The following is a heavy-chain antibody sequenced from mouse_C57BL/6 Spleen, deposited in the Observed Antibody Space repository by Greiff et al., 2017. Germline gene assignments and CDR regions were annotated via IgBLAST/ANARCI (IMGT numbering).Heavy chain of an antibody. D-gene: IGHD2-4*01. CDR3: ARRYDYDGRYYYAMDY. Sequence: QVQLQQPGAELVRPGSSVKLSCKASGYTFTSYWMHWVKQRPIQGLEWIGNIDPSDSETHYNQKFKDKATLTVDKSSSTAYMQLSSLTSEDSAVYVCARRYDYDGRYYYAMDYWGQGTSVTVSS. V-gene: IGHV1-52*01. CDR2: IDPSDSET. CDR1: GYTFTSYW. J-gene: IGHJ4*01.